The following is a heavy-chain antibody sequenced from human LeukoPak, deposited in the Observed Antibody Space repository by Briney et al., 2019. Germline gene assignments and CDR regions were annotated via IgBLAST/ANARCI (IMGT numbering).Heavy chain of an antibody. Sequence: GESLRLSCVVSGFTFSSYNMNWVRQAPGKGLEWVSSIGTSNSYIYYADSVTGRFTISRDNAKNSLYLQMNSLRAEDTAVYYCAKDNKKGVLTGYFDDAFDIWGQGTMVTVSS. CDR3: AKDNKKGVLTGYFDDAFDI. D-gene: IGHD3-9*01. J-gene: IGHJ3*02. CDR2: IGTSNSYI. V-gene: IGHV3-21*04. CDR1: GFTFSSYN.